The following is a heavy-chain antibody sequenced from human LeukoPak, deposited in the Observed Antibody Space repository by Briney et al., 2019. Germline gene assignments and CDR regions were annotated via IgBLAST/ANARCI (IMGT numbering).Heavy chain of an antibody. CDR1: GYTLTELS. CDR2: FDPEDGET. Sequence: GSVKVSCKVSGYTLTELSMHWVRQAPGKGLEWMGGFDPEDGETIYAQKFQGRVTMTEDTSTDTAYMELSSLRSEDTAVYYCYSSGWSYYGADYWGQGTLVTVSS. V-gene: IGHV1-24*01. D-gene: IGHD6-19*01. J-gene: IGHJ4*02. CDR3: YSSGWSYYGADY.